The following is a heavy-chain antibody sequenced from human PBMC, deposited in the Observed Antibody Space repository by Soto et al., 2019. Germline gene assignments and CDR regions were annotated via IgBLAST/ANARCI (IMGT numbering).Heavy chain of an antibody. CDR2: INPNSGVT. J-gene: IGHJ4*02. CDR3: ARDFGSYWFDY. V-gene: IGHV1-2*02. Sequence: QVQLVQSGAEVKKPGASVKVSCKASGYIFTNYYIHWVRQAPGQGLEWMGWINPNSGVTRYVQTFQGRVTMTRDTSITTAYMELSSLRYDDTAVYFCARDFGSYWFDYWGQGTLVSVSS. CDR1: GYIFTNYY. D-gene: IGHD3-10*01.